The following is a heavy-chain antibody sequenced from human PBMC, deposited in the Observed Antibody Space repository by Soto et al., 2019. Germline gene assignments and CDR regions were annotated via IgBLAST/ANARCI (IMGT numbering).Heavy chain of an antibody. CDR3: ARDSDCHSTSCFFPPHV. J-gene: IGHJ6*02. Sequence: VGSLRLSCSASGFTFSDENMSWVRQVPGKGLEWVSGISGGGSYIFYADSVQGRFSISRDNPKNSLFLEMNSLGVEDTAVYYCARDSDCHSTSCFFPPHVWGQGTTVTAP. CDR1: GFTFSDEN. D-gene: IGHD2-2*01. CDR2: ISGGGSYI. V-gene: IGHV3-21*06.